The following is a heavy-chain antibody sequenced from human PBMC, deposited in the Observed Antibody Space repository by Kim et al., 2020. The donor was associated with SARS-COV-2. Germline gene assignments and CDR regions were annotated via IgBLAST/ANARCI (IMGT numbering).Heavy chain of an antibody. D-gene: IGHD2-21*02. Sequence: YADSVKGRLAISRDNSKSTLYLQMNSLRAEDTAVYYCAKELLFGVVTADYWGQGTLVTVSS. V-gene: IGHV3-23*01. CDR3: AKELLFGVVTADY. J-gene: IGHJ4*02.